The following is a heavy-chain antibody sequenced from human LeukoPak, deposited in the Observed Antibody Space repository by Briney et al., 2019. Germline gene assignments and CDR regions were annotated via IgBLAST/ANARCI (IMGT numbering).Heavy chain of an antibody. V-gene: IGHV1-18*01. D-gene: IGHD5-18*01. CDR3: ARDTAMAPAYYYYGMDV. CDR2: ISAYNGNT. Sequence: EASVKVSCKASGYTFTSYGISWVRQAPGQGLEWMGWISAYNGNTNYAQKLQGRVTMTTDTSTSTAYMELRSLRSDDTAVYYCARDTAMAPAYYYYGMDVWGQGTTVTVSS. CDR1: GYTFTSYG. J-gene: IGHJ6*02.